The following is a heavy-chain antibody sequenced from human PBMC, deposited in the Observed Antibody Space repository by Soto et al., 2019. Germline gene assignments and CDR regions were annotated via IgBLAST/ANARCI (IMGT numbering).Heavy chain of an antibody. J-gene: IGHJ4*02. CDR2: ISNDGSNK. V-gene: IGHV3-30*18. CDR1: GFTFSSYG. Sequence: QVQLVESGVGVVPPGRSLRLSCAASGFTFSSYGMHWVRQAPGKGLEWVAVISNDGSNKYYADAVKGRFTISRDNSKNTLYLQMNSLRAEDTAVYYCAKGARLSIAVAGMCDYWCQGTLVTVSS. CDR3: AKGARLSIAVAGMCDY. D-gene: IGHD6-19*01.